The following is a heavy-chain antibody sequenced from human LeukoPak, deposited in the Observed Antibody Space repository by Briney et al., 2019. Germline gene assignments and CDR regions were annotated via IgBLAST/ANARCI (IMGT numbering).Heavy chain of an antibody. Sequence: SETLSLTCDVSVGSMNRDHFYWAWIRQPPGKGLEWIGSISYSGKSEYSPSLKSRLSLSIDTSNSQVSLRLTSMTAADTAVYFCARNDFWVLNFFDPWGQGTLVIVSS. CDR1: VGSMNRDHFY. CDR2: ISYSGKS. V-gene: IGHV4-39*07. D-gene: IGHD3-3*01. CDR3: ARNDFWVLNFFDP. J-gene: IGHJ5*02.